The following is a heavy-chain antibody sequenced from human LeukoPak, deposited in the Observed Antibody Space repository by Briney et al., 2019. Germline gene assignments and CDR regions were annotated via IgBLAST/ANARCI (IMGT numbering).Heavy chain of an antibody. V-gene: IGHV3-15*01. Sequence: TGGSLRLSCSASRFTFCNAWMRWVRQAPGKGLEWVGRIKSKNNVWTADYAARVKGRCTISRDDSKNTLYLQMNSLKTEDTAVYYCTTGLARDVVPAAPFDYWGQGTLVTVSS. CDR1: RFTFCNAW. D-gene: IGHD2-2*01. CDR3: TTGLARDVVPAAPFDY. J-gene: IGHJ4*02. CDR2: IKSKNNVWTA.